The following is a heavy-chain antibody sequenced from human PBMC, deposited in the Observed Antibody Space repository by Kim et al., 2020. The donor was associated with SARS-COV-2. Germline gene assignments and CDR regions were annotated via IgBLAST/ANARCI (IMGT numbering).Heavy chain of an antibody. CDR2: ISYDGTNNNQ. J-gene: IGHJ5*02. CDR3: ARDRGLLQPFPNWAANTVDL. Sequence: GGSLRLSCAASGFTFSHYSMHWVRQAPGKGLEWVAIISYDGTNNNQFYTDSVKGRFTISRDNSENILYLQMNSLRPEDTAVYFCARDRGLLQPFPNWAANTVDLWGRGTLVTVSS. V-gene: IGHV3-30*14. CDR1: GFTFSHYS. D-gene: IGHD3-10*01.